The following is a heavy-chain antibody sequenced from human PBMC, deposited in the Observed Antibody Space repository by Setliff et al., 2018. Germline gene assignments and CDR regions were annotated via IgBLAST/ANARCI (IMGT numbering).Heavy chain of an antibody. V-gene: IGHV4-59*12. Sequence: SETLSLTCTVSGGSISSYYWSWIRQPPEKGLEWIAYIHYSGSTNYSPSLKSRVTISIDTSKNQFSLKLSSVTAADTAVYYCTRGPNLYGDLDSWGLGTLVTVTS. D-gene: IGHD4-17*01. CDR3: TRGPNLYGDLDS. CDR1: GGSISSYY. J-gene: IGHJ4*02. CDR2: IHYSGST.